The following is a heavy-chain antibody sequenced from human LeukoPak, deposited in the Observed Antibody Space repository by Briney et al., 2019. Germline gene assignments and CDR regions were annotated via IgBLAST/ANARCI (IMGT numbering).Heavy chain of an antibody. D-gene: IGHD1-26*01. J-gene: IGHJ6*03. CDR2: SSAYNGNT. V-gene: IGHV1-18*01. CDR1: GYTFTSCV. CDR3: AREGPSIVGTTGSYYYYYMDV. Sequence: ASVKVSCKPSGYTFTSCVISWVRQAPGQGREGMGWSSAYNGNTNYAQKLQGRVTMTTDTSTSTAYMELRSLRSDDTAVYYCAREGPSIVGTTGSYYYYYMDVWGKGTTVTVSS.